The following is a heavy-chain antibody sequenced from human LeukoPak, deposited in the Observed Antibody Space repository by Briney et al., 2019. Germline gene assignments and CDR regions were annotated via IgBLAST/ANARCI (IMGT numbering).Heavy chain of an antibody. J-gene: IGHJ3*02. CDR3: ARWGDYYGSGSYPPDAFDI. Sequence: GGSLRLSCAASGFTFSSYAMSWVRQAPGKGLEWVAVISYDGSNKYYADSVKGRFTISRDNSKNTLYLQMNSLRAEDTAVYYCARWGDYYGSGSYPPDAFDIWGQGTMVTVSS. V-gene: IGHV3-30-3*01. CDR1: GFTFSSYA. CDR2: ISYDGSNK. D-gene: IGHD3-10*01.